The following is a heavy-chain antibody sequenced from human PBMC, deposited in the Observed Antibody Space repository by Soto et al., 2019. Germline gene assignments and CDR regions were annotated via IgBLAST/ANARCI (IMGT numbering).Heavy chain of an antibody. CDR3: ARSDTAMVMFDY. D-gene: IGHD5-18*01. V-gene: IGHV1-18*01. J-gene: IGHJ4*02. CDR1: GYTFTSYG. CDR2: ISAYNGNT. Sequence: ASVKVSCKASGYTFTSYGISCVRQAPGQGLEWMGWISAYNGNTNYAQKLQGRVTMTTDTSTSTAYMELRSLRSDDTAVYYCARSDTAMVMFDYWGQGTLVTVSS.